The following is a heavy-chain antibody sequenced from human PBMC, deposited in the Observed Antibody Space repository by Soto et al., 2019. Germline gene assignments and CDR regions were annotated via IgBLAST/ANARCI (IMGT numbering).Heavy chain of an antibody. D-gene: IGHD4-4*01. CDR1: GGSINSYC. Sequence: QVQLQESGPGLVKPSETLSLTCTVSGGSINSYCWSWIRQPPGKGLEWIAYIFDSGNANYNPSLKSRVTLSVDTSKSQFSLNLTSVTAADTAAYYCARHRRTTVAKFYFDNWGQGALVTVSS. J-gene: IGHJ4*02. CDR2: IFDSGNA. CDR3: ARHRRTTVAKFYFDN. V-gene: IGHV4-59*08.